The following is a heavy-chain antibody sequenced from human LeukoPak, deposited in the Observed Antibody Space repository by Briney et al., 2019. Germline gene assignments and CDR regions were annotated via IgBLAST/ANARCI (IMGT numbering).Heavy chain of an antibody. D-gene: IGHD5-18*01. Sequence: SVKVSCKAFGYTFTGYYMHWVRQAPGQGLEWMGWINPNGGGTNYVQKFQGRVTVTRDTSSSTAYMELRRLRFDDTAVYFCARGYSYGDSWGQGTLVTVSS. CDR2: INPNGGGT. J-gene: IGHJ4*02. CDR1: GYTFTGYY. CDR3: ARGYSYGDS. V-gene: IGHV1-2*02.